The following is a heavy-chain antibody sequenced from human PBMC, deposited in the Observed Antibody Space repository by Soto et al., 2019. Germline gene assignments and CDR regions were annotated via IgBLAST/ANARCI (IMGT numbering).Heavy chain of an antibody. D-gene: IGHD3-3*01. CDR2: ISAYNGNT. CDR3: ARGGITIFGVVTTRNYYFDY. Sequence: RASVKVSCKASGYTFTSYGISWVRQAPGQGLELMGWISAYNGNTNYAQKLQGRVTMTTDTSTSTAYMELRSLRSDDTAVYYCARGGITIFGVVTTRNYYFDYWGQGTLVTVYS. V-gene: IGHV1-18*04. J-gene: IGHJ4*02. CDR1: GYTFTSYG.